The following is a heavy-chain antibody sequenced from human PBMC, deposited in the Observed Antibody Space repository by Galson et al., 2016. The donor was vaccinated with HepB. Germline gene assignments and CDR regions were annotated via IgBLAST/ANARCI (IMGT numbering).Heavy chain of an antibody. CDR1: GFTFSTYP. CDR3: VKYVGLDGFDY. CDR2: INAGGNNR. Sequence: SLRLSCAASGFTFSTYPMGWVRQAPGKGPEWVSGINAGGNNRYYSDSVKGRFAIPRDNSKNTLYLQLDNLRGGDTAVYYCVKYVGLDGFDYWGQGTLVIVSS. J-gene: IGHJ4*02. V-gene: IGHV3-23*01. D-gene: IGHD3/OR15-3a*01.